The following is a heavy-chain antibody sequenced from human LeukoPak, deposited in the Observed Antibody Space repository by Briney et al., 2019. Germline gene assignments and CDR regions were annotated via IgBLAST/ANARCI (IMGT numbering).Heavy chain of an antibody. CDR3: ARDHLMITFGGVIAGAFDI. J-gene: IGHJ3*02. CDR1: GFTFSSYS. D-gene: IGHD3-16*02. Sequence: PGGSLRLSCAASGFTFSSYSMNWVRQAPGKGLEWVSSISSSSYIYYADSVKGRFTISRDNAKNSLYLQMNSLRAEDTAVYYCARDHLMITFGGVIAGAFDIWGQGTMVTVSS. V-gene: IGHV3-21*01. CDR2: ISSSSYI.